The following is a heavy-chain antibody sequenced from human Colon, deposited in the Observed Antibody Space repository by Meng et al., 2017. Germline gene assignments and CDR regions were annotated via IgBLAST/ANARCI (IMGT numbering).Heavy chain of an antibody. CDR3: ARGSASDYYPLDY. D-gene: IGHD4-17*01. Sequence: SETLSLTCEFYDDSRSYFWWTWIRQSPARGLEWIGEIDHNGRTNYNPSLNGRVRLSMDTSRKQLSLNLRSVTAADTAVYFCARGSASDYYPLDYWDPGTLVTVSS. V-gene: IGHV4-34*01. CDR2: IDHNGRT. CDR1: DDSRSYFW. J-gene: IGHJ4*02.